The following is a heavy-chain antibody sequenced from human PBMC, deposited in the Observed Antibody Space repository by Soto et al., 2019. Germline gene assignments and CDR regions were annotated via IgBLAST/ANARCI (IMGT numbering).Heavy chain of an antibody. CDR2: MHPYGGST. CDR3: ARAAYRSLWFLSH. Sequence: ASVKVSCKASGFTLTSFYMHWVRQAPGQGPEWMGIMHPYGGSTGYAQKFQGRVTLTRDTSTRTDYMELSSLRSDDTAVYYCARAAYRSLWFLSHWAQGTLVTVSS. D-gene: IGHD3-9*01. CDR1: GFTLTSFY. J-gene: IGHJ4*02. V-gene: IGHV1-46*01.